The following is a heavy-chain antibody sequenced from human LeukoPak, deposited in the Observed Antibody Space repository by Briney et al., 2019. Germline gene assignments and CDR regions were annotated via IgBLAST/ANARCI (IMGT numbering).Heavy chain of an antibody. J-gene: IGHJ4*02. CDR2: IWNDGSNK. Sequence: GGSLRLSCAASRFTFSSYGMHWVRQAPGKGLEWVAVIWNDGSNKYYADSVKGRFTISRDNSKNTLYLQMNSLRAEDTAVYYCAKGALNSYGCEFDYWGQGTLVTVSS. V-gene: IGHV3-33*06. CDR3: AKGALNSYGCEFDY. D-gene: IGHD5-18*01. CDR1: RFTFSSYG.